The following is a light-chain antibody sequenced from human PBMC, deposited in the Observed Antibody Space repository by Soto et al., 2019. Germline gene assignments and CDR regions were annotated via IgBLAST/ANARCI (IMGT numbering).Light chain of an antibody. Sequence: QSALTQPASVSGSPGQSITISCTGTSSDVGGHDYVSWYQQHPGKAPKLLIYEVTDRPSGVSHRFSGSKSGNTASLTISGLQADDEADYYCTSYTTNGTPYVFGTGTKVTVL. CDR3: TSYTTNGTPYV. V-gene: IGLV2-14*01. CDR1: SSDVGGHDY. J-gene: IGLJ1*01. CDR2: EVT.